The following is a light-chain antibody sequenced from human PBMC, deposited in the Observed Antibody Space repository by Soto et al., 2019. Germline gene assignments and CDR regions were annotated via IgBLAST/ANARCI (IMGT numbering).Light chain of an antibody. Sequence: EIVMTQSPATLSVSPGERGTLSCRASQSVGSNLAWYQQKPGQAPRLLIYGASTRATGIPARFSGSGSGTDFTLTISSLQSEDFPVYYCQQYNNWPRNTFGQGTNLEIK. CDR1: QSVGSN. V-gene: IGKV3-15*01. J-gene: IGKJ2*01. CDR3: QQYNNWPRNT. CDR2: GAS.